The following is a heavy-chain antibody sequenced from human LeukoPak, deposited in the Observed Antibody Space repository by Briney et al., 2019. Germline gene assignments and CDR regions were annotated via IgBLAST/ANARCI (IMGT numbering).Heavy chain of an antibody. D-gene: IGHD2-15*01. CDR3: ARHCSGGSCYSEAFDY. CDR2: INTDGSST. Sequence: PGGSLRLSCAASGFTSSSYWMHWVRQAPGKGLVWVSRINTDGSSTSYADSVKGRFTISRDNAKNTLYLQMNSLRAEDTAVYYCARHCSGGSCYSEAFDYWGQGTLVTVSS. CDR1: GFTSSSYW. J-gene: IGHJ4*02. V-gene: IGHV3-74*01.